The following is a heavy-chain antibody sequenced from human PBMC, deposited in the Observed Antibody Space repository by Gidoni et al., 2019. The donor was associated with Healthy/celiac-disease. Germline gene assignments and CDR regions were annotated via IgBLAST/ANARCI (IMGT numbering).Heavy chain of an antibody. J-gene: IGHJ4*02. CDR2: IYYSGST. V-gene: IGHV4-59*01. D-gene: IGHD4-17*01. CDR3: ARGNGDYGIYFDY. Sequence: QVQLQESGPGLVKPSETLSLTCTVSGGSISSYYWSWIRQPPGKGLEWIGYIYYSGSTNYNPSLKSRVTISVDTSKNQFSLKLSSVTAADTAVYYCARGNGDYGIYFDYWGQGTLVTVSS. CDR1: GGSISSYY.